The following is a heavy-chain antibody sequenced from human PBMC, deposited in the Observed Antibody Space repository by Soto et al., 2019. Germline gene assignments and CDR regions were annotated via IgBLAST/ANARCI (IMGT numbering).Heavy chain of an antibody. CDR3: ARQITMVRGVITDCYYYGMDV. V-gene: IGHV4-39*01. Sequence: LSLTCTVSGGSISSSSYYWGWIRQPPGKGLEWIGSIYYSGSTYYNPSLKSRVTISVDTSKNQFSLKLSSVTAADTAVYYCARQITMVRGVITDCYYYGMDVWGQGTTVTVSS. J-gene: IGHJ6*02. D-gene: IGHD3-10*01. CDR2: IYYSGST. CDR1: GGSISSSSYY.